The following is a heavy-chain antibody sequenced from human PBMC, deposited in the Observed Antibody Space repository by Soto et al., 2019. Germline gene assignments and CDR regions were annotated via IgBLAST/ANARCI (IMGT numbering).Heavy chain of an antibody. CDR3: ARATLSYGFALDV. V-gene: IGHV3-43*01. J-gene: IGHJ6*02. Sequence: GGSLRLSCAASGFRFDDYNMHWVRQAPGKGLEWVSFISWNGANTFYADSVKGRFTISRDSSKKSVSLQINSLRSEDTALYYCARATLSYGFALDVWGQGTTVTVSS. D-gene: IGHD3-16*02. CDR1: GFRFDDYN. CDR2: ISWNGANT.